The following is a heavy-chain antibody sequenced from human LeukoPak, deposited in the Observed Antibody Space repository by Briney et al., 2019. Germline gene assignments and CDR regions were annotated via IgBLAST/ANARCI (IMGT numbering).Heavy chain of an antibody. CDR3: ARANPLYCSSTTCLFDY. J-gene: IGHJ4*02. CDR1: GYTFTGCY. Sequence: ASVTVSCKASGYTFTGCYMHWARQAPGQGIEWMGWINPNSGDTNYAQKFQGRVTMTRDTSISTAHMGLSRLRSDDTAVYYCARANPLYCSSTTCLFDYWGQGTLVTVSS. D-gene: IGHD2-2*01. V-gene: IGHV1-2*02. CDR2: INPNSGDT.